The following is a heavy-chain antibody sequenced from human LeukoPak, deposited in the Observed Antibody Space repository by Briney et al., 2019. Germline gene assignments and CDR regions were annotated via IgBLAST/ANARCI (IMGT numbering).Heavy chain of an antibody. CDR3: ARGGWWELRYFYFDY. J-gene: IGHJ4*02. Sequence: SETLSLTCTVSGGSISSSSYYWGWIRQPPGKGLEWIGYIYYSGSTNYNPSLKSRVTISVDTSKNQFSLKLSSVTAADTAVYYCARGGWWELRYFYFDYWGQGTLVTVSS. CDR1: GGSISSSSYY. V-gene: IGHV4-61*05. CDR2: IYYSGST. D-gene: IGHD1-26*01.